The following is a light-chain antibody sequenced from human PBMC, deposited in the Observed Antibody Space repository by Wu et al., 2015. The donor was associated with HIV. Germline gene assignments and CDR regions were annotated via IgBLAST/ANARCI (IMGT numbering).Light chain of an antibody. J-gene: IGKJ4*01. CDR2: GVS. V-gene: IGKV3-20*01. CDR3: QQYHSSPLT. Sequence: DIVLTQSPDILSLSPGERVTLSCRASQTLSSNFLAWYHQRPGQAPRLLIYGVSSRATGVPGRFSGSGSGADFSLIINRLEPEDVGVYYCQQYHSSPLTFGRRDQGGDPT. CDR1: QTLSSNF.